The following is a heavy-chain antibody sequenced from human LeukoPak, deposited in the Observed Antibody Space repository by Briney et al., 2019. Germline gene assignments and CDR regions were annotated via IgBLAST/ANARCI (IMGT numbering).Heavy chain of an antibody. J-gene: IGHJ4*02. CDR2: IYYSGST. D-gene: IGHD3-10*01. V-gene: IGHV4-59*01. Sequence: SETLSLTCTVSGGSISSYYWSWIRQPPGKGLGWIGYIYYSGSTNYNPSLKSRVTISVDTSKNQFSLKLSSVTAADTAVYYCARGITMVRGVSYYFDYWGQGTLVTVSS. CDR1: GGSISSYY. CDR3: ARGITMVRGVSYYFDY.